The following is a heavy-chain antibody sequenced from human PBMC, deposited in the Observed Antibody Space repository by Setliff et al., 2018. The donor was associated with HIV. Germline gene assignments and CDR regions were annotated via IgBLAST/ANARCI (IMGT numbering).Heavy chain of an antibody. J-gene: IGHJ3*01. D-gene: IGHD3-10*01. CDR2: IIPLFGRA. V-gene: IGHV1-69*13. Sequence: ASVKVSCKASGGILSTYATIWVRQAPGQGLEWLGGIIPLFGRASYAQKFQGRVTITADESTNTAYMELSSLRSGDTAVYYCARETAPAHYYGSGSYRLHAFDVWGQGTVVTVSS. CDR3: ARETAPAHYYGSGSYRLHAFDV. CDR1: GGILSTYA.